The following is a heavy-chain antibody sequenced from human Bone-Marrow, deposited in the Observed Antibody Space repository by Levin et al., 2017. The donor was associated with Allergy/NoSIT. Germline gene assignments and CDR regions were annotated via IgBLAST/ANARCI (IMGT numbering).Heavy chain of an antibody. CDR3: ARQLDGNAFRYFDL. V-gene: IGHV4-59*08. J-gene: IGHJ2*01. D-gene: IGHD4-23*01. Sequence: SETLSLTCNVSGDSISAYYWSWIRQPPGKGLEWIGYVYYTGSTNYNPSLRRRLTISLDTSKNQFSLKLSSLTAADTAVYFCARQLDGNAFRYFDLWGRGTLVTVSS. CDR1: GDSISAYY. CDR2: VYYTGST.